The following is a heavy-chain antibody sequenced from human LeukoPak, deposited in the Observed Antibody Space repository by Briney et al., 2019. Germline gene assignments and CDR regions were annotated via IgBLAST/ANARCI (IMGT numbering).Heavy chain of an antibody. CDR2: ISSSGSTI. J-gene: IGHJ4*02. D-gene: IGHD5-12*01. CDR1: GFTFSSYE. V-gene: IGHV3-48*03. CDR3: ARDAGGYSGYLACFDY. Sequence: GGSLRLSCAASGFTFSSYEMNWVRQASGKGLEWVSYISSSGSTIYYADSVKGRFTISRDNAKNSLYLQMNSLRAEDTAVYYCARDAGGYSGYLACFDYWGQGTLVTVSS.